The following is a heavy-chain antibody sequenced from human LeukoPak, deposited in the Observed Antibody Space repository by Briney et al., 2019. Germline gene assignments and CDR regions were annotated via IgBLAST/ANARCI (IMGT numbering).Heavy chain of an antibody. D-gene: IGHD6-19*01. CDR3: AKDLTGGWYFDLVRYYFDY. V-gene: IGHV3-23*01. CDR1: GFTFSSYA. Sequence: GGSLRLSCAASGFTFSSYAISWVRQAPGKGLEWVSAISGSGGSTYYADSVKGRFTISRDNSKNTLYLQMNSLRAEDTAVYYCAKDLTGGWYFDLVRYYFDYWGQGTLVTVSS. CDR2: ISGSGGST. J-gene: IGHJ4*02.